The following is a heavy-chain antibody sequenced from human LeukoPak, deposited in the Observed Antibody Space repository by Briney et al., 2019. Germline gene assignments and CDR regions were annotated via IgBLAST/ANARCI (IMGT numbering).Heavy chain of an antibody. CDR1: GFTFSSYG. D-gene: IGHD2-8*01. J-gene: IGHJ6*03. CDR3: AKDSCSNGIGCYYYYMDV. V-gene: IGHV3-30*02. Sequence: GGSLRLSCAASGFTFSSYGMHWVRQAPGKGLEWVAYIQYDGSNEQYADSVEGRFSISRDSSKNILYLQLNSMRAEDTAVYYCAKDSCSNGIGCYYYYMDVWGKGTTVTISS. CDR2: IQYDGSNE.